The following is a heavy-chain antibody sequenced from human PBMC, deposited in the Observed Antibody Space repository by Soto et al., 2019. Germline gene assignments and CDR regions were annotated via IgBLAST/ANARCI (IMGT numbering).Heavy chain of an antibody. J-gene: IGHJ5*02. D-gene: IGHD2-2*02. CDR2: NYYSGST. Sequence: TLALACTISGVSISSGEYYWSWLRQPPGKGLEWIGYNYYSGSTYYNPSLGSRVTISIDTSRNQFSLKLSSVTAADTAVYYCARESVPAYIHHTWFDPWGQGTLVTVSS. CDR1: GVSISSGEYY. CDR3: ARESVPAYIHHTWFDP. V-gene: IGHV4-30-4*01.